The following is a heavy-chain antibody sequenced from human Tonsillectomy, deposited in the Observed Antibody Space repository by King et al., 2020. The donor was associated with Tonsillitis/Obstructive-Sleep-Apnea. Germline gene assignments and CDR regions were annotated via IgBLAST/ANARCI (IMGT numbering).Heavy chain of an antibody. CDR3: ARHVGLNYFHY. V-gene: IGHV4-59*08. CDR2: IYHSGTA. D-gene: IGHD1-26*01. J-gene: IGHJ4*02. CDR1: GGSISSYY. Sequence: VQLQESGPGLVKPSETLSLTCTVSGGSISSYYWSWIRQPPGKGLEWIGYIYHSGTANYNPSLKSRVTISIDTSRNQCSLNLRSVTAADTAVYYCARHVGLNYFHYWGQGTLVTVSS.